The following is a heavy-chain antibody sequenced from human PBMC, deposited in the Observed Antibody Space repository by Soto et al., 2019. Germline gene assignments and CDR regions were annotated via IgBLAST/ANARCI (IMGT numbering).Heavy chain of an antibody. V-gene: IGHV4-31*03. D-gene: IGHD6-6*01. CDR1: GGSISSGGYY. CDR2: IYYSGST. Sequence: QVQLQESGPGLVKPSQTLSLTCTVSGGSISSGGYYWSWIRQHPGKGLEWIGYIYYSGSTYYNPSLMSRVTISVDTSKNQFSLKLSSVTAADTAVYYCASGDPYSSSSGSGAFDIWGQGTMVTVSS. CDR3: ASGDPYSSSSGSGAFDI. J-gene: IGHJ3*02.